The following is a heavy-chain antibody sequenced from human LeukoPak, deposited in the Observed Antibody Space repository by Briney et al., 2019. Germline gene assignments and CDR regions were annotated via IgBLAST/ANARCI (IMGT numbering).Heavy chain of an antibody. CDR2: IYQSGST. V-gene: IGHV4-38-2*01. CDR3: ARRYSNYFFDY. Sequence: PSETLSLTCGVSGYSITSGYYWAWIRQPPGKGLEWIGNIYQSGSTYYNPSFKSRVTISVDTSKNQFSLKLSSVTAADTAVYYCARRYSNYFFDYWGQGILVTVSS. D-gene: IGHD4-11*01. J-gene: IGHJ4*02. CDR1: GYSITSGYY.